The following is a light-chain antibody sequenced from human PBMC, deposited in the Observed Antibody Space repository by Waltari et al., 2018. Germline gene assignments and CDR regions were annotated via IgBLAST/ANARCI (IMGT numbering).Light chain of an antibody. V-gene: IGLV2-8*01. CDR2: EGS. CDR3: SSYAGSNNVV. CDR1: SSYVGRYNY. J-gene: IGLJ2*01. Sequence: QSALTQPPSASGSPGQSVTISCTGTSSYVGRYNYVSWYQQHPGKAPTPMIYEGSKRPSGVPARLSGSKSGNTASLTVSGLQAEDEADYYCSSYAGSNNVVFGGGTKLTVL.